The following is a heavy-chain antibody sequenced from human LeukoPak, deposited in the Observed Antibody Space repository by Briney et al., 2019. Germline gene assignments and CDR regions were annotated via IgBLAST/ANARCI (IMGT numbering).Heavy chain of an antibody. Sequence: SVKVSCKASGGTFSSYAISWVRQAPGQGLEWMGGIIPIFGTANYAQKFQGRVTITADESTSTAYMGLSSLRSEDTAVYYCARDVATIPPGWFDPWGQGTLVTVSS. D-gene: IGHD5-24*01. V-gene: IGHV1-69*13. CDR1: GGTFSSYA. CDR3: ARDVATIPPGWFDP. J-gene: IGHJ5*02. CDR2: IIPIFGTA.